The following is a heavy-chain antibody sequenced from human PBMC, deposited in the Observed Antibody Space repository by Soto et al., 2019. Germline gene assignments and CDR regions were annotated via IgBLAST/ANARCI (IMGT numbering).Heavy chain of an antibody. CDR2: ISAYNGNT. V-gene: IGHV1-18*01. Sequence: ASVKVSCKASGYTFTSYGISWVRQAPGQGLEWMGWISAYNGNTNYAQKLQGRVTMTTDTSTSTAYMELRSLRSDDTAVYYCAREGYYYGSGSYHRWGKGTTVTVSS. CDR3: AREGYYYGSGSYHR. CDR1: GYTFTSYG. J-gene: IGHJ6*04. D-gene: IGHD3-10*01.